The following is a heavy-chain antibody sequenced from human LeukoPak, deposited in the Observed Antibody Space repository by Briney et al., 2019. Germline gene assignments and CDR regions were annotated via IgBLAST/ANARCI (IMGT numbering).Heavy chain of an antibody. CDR1: GFTFSSYA. CDR3: ARSQSSSLIDY. D-gene: IGHD6-13*01. Sequence: GGSLRLSCAASGFTFSSYAMHWVRQAPGKGLEWVAVIWYDGTSKDYADSVKGRFTFSRDNSKNTLYLQMNSLTVEATAVYYCARSQSSSLIDYWGQGTLVTVSS. J-gene: IGHJ4*02. CDR2: IWYDGTSK. V-gene: IGHV3-33*08.